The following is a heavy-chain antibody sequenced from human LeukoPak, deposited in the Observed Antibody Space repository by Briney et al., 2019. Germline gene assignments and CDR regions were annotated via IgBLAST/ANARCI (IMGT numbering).Heavy chain of an antibody. J-gene: IGHJ6*03. CDR2: IRYDGSNK. CDR1: GFTFSSYG. V-gene: IGHV3-30*02. CDR3: AKDPSYCSSTSCFVYYYYMDV. D-gene: IGHD2-2*01. Sequence: GGSLRLSCAASGFTFSSYGMHWVRQAPGKGLEWVAFIRYDGSNKYYADSVKGRFTISRDNSKNTLYLRMNSLRAEDTAVYYCAKDPSYCSSTSCFVYYYYMDVWGKGTTVTVSS.